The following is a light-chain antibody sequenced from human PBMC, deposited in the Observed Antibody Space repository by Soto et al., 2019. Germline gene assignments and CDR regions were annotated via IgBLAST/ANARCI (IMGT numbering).Light chain of an antibody. V-gene: IGKV3-20*01. CDR1: QSVSSSY. Sequence: EIVLTQSPGTLSLSPGERASLSCRASQSVSSSYLVWYQQRPDQPPRLLIYGTSNRAAGIPDRFTGTGSGTDFTLTIYRLEPEDSAVYYCQQYGSSALTFGGGTKVEIK. CDR3: QQYGSSALT. J-gene: IGKJ4*01. CDR2: GTS.